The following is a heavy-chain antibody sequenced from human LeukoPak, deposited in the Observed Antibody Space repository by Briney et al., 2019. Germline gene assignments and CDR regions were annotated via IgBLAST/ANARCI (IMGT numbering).Heavy chain of an antibody. CDR2: IVPIFGTA. CDR3: ARDWGSYYDSSGYDY. V-gene: IGHV1-69*13. J-gene: IGHJ4*02. Sequence: SVKVSCKASGGTFSSYAISWVRQAPGQGLEWMGGIVPIFGTANYAQKFQGRVTITADESTSTAYMELSSLRSEDTAVYYCARDWGSYYDSSGYDYWGQGTLVTVSP. D-gene: IGHD3-22*01. CDR1: GGTFSSYA.